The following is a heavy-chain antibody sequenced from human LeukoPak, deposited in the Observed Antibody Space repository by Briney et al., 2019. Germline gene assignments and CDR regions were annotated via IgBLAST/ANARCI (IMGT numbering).Heavy chain of an antibody. V-gene: IGHV4-34*01. CDR1: GGSFSGYY. CDR2: INHSGST. CDR3: ARDYTRHFDH. D-gene: IGHD3-3*01. Sequence: SETLSLTCAVYGGSFSGYYWSWIRQPPGKGLEWIGEINHSGSTNYNPSLKSRVTISVDTSKNQFSLKLSSVTAADTAVYYCARDYTRHFDHWGQGTLVTVSS. J-gene: IGHJ4*02.